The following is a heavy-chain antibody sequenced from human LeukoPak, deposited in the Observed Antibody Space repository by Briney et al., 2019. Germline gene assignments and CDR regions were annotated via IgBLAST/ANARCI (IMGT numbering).Heavy chain of an antibody. J-gene: IGHJ3*02. CDR3: AKRSNAFDI. CDR2: ISGSGGTT. V-gene: IGHV3-23*01. CDR1: GFTFSSYA. Sequence: PGGSLRLSCAASGFTFSSYAISWVRQAPGKGLEWVSAISGSGGTTSYADSVKGRFTISRDNSKNTLYLQMSSLRAEDTAVYYCAKRSNAFDIWGQGTMVTVSS.